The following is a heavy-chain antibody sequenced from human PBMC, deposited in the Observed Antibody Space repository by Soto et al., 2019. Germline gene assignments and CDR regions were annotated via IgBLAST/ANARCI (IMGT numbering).Heavy chain of an antibody. CDR1: GYPVTRYD. V-gene: IGHV1-8*01. Sequence: GSVNECVKASGYPVTRYDINLVRLATGHGLEWMGWMNPSSGNTGYAQKFQGRVTMTRNTSISTAYMELSSLRSEDTAVYYCARGRSRDYSNSYYFGMDVWGQGTTVHVSS. CDR2: MNPSSGNT. CDR3: ARGRSRDYSNSYYFGMDV. J-gene: IGHJ6*01. D-gene: IGHD4-4*01.